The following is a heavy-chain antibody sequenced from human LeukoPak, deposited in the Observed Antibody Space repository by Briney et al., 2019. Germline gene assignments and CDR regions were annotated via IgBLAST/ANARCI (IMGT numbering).Heavy chain of an antibody. V-gene: IGHV1-69*05. J-gene: IGHJ4*02. D-gene: IGHD6-6*01. Sequence: SVKVSCKASGGTFSSYAISWVRQAPGQGLEWMGGIVPIFGTANYAQKFQGRVTITTDESTSTAYMELSSLRSEDTAVYYCARGGRSGIAARPLRLWGQGTLVTVSS. CDR2: IVPIFGTA. CDR3: ARGGRSGIAARPLRL. CDR1: GGTFSSYA.